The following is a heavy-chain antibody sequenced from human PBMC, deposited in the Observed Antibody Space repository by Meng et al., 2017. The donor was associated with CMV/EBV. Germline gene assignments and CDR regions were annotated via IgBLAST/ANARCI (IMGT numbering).Heavy chain of an antibody. CDR2: IDTDGTVT. J-gene: IGHJ5*01. V-gene: IGHV3-74*03. CDR3: VRDLVGNRDS. Sequence: VNVVGSGGGLVRPGGSLRFSCADSGFTCSYYWMHWVRQAPGEGAVWVSRIDTDGTVTSYAESVRGRFTISRDNSKNTLYLQMNDLRAGDSGVYYCVRDLVGNRDSWGHGTLVTVSS. CDR1: GFTCSYYW. D-gene: IGHD1-14*01.